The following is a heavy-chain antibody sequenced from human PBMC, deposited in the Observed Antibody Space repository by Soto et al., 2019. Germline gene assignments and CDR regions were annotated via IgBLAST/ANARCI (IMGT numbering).Heavy chain of an antibody. CDR3: ARAYDGGSYGEVYYGMDV. Sequence: GGSLRLSCAASGFTFSSYGIHWVRQAPGKGLEWVAVIWYDGSNKYYADSVKGRFTISRDNSKNTLYLQMNSLRAEDTAVYYWARAYDGGSYGEVYYGMDVWGQGTTVTVSS. V-gene: IGHV3-33*01. CDR2: IWYDGSNK. J-gene: IGHJ6*02. CDR1: GFTFSSYG. D-gene: IGHD5-18*01.